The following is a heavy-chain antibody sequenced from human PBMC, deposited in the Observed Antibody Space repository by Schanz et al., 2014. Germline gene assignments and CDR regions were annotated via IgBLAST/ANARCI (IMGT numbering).Heavy chain of an antibody. V-gene: IGHV3-7*01. D-gene: IGHD5-18*01. J-gene: IGHJ3*02. CDR1: GFIFNDYY. CDR3: AREEGYGYGPGAFDI. Sequence: VQLVESGGGVVQPGGSLRLSCAASGFIFNDYYMNWIRQAPGKGLEWVANIRQDGGLRYYVDSVKGRFTISRDNAKNSLYLQMHSLRAEDTAVYYCAREEGYGYGPGAFDIWGQGTMVTVSS. CDR2: IRQDGGLR.